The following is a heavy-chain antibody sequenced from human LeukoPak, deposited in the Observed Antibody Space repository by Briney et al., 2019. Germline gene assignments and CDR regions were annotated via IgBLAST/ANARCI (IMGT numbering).Heavy chain of an antibody. J-gene: IGHJ4*02. CDR2: ISGSGGST. Sequence: PGGSLRLSCAASGFTFSSYAMSWVRQAPGKGLEWVSAISGSGGSTYYADSVKGRFTISRDNSNKMVYMQMNRLRVEDTALYYCAKGHGGSDGYYYYDHWGQGTLVTVSS. CDR3: AKGHGGSDGYYYYDH. D-gene: IGHD2-21*01. CDR1: GFTFSSYA. V-gene: IGHV3-23*01.